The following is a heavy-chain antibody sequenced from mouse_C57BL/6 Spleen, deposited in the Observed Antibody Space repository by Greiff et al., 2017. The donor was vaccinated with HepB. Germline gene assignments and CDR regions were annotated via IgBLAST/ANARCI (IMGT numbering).Heavy chain of an antibody. CDR2: ISNGGGST. J-gene: IGHJ2*01. CDR3: ARQGYDGPFDY. D-gene: IGHD2-3*01. Sequence: EVMLVESGGGLVQPGGSLKLSCAASGFTFSDYYMYWVRQTPEKRLEWVAYISNGGGSTYYPDTVKGRFTISRDNAKNTLYLQMSRLKSEDTAMYYCARQGYDGPFDYWGQGTTLTVAS. CDR1: GFTFSDYY. V-gene: IGHV5-12*01.